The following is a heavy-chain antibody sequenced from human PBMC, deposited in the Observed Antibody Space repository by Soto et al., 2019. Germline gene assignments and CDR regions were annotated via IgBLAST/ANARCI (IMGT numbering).Heavy chain of an antibody. CDR3: AHTGPPYGDYYFDY. V-gene: IGHV2-5*02. CDR1: GFLLSTSGVG. D-gene: IGHD4-17*01. CDR2: IYWDDDK. J-gene: IGHJ4*02. Sequence: QITLKESGPTLVKPTQTLTLTCTFSGFLLSTSGVGVGWIRQPPGKALEWLALIYWDDDKRYSPSLKSRLTITKDTSKNQVVLTMTNMDPVDTATYYCAHTGPPYGDYYFDYWGQGTLVTVSS.